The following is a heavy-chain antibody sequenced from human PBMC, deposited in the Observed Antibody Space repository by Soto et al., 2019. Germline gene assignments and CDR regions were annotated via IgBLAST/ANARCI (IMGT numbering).Heavy chain of an antibody. CDR2: INRSRST. D-gene: IGHD3-9*01. Sequence: SETLSLTCAVYGEAFDGYYWSWIRQPPGKGLEWIGEINRSRSTNHNPSLKSRVTISVDTSKNQFSLKLNSVTAADTAVYYCARGWGGTGSHYFRVWGQGTLVTVSS. CDR1: GEAFDGYY. J-gene: IGHJ4*02. CDR3: ARGWGGTGSHYFRV. V-gene: IGHV4-34*01.